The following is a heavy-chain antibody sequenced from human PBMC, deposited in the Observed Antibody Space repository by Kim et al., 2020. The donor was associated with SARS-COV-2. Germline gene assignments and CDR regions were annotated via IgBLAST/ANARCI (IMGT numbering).Heavy chain of an antibody. V-gene: IGHV4-59*01. J-gene: IGHJ3*02. CDR3: ARDAGDPAFDI. CDR2: IYYSGST. Sequence: SETLSLTCTVSGGSISSYYWSWIRQPPGKGLEWIGYIYYSGSTNYNPSLKSRVTISVDTSKNQFSLKLSSVTAADTAVYYCARDAGDPAFDIWGQGTMVTVSS. CDR1: GGSISSYY. D-gene: IGHD7-27*01.